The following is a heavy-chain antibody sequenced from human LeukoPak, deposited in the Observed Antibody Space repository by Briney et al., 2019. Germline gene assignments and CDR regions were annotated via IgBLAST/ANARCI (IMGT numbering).Heavy chain of an antibody. Sequence: GGSLRLSCAASGFTFSSYWMTWVRQAPGKGLEWVANIKQDGSERYYMDSVKGRFTISRDNAKNSLYLQMNSLRAEDAAVYYCPRVRFGDYWGQGTLVTVSS. V-gene: IGHV3-7*01. CDR3: PRVRFGDY. CDR1: GFTFSSYW. D-gene: IGHD3-10*01. J-gene: IGHJ4*02. CDR2: IKQDGSER.